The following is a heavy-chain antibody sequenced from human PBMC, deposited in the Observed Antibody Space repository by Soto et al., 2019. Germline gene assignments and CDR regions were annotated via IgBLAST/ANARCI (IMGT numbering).Heavy chain of an antibody. J-gene: IGHJ5*02. CDR3: AGVALGYGSGGSCSRGSAP. Sequence: GASVKVSCKASGYTFTSYGISWVRQAPGQGLEWMGWISAYNGNTNYAQKLQGRVTMTTDTSTSTAYMELRSMRSDDTAVYYCAGVALGYGSGGSCSRGSAPGGKGTLVTVSS. CDR1: GYTFTSYG. CDR2: ISAYNGNT. V-gene: IGHV1-18*01. D-gene: IGHD2-15*01.